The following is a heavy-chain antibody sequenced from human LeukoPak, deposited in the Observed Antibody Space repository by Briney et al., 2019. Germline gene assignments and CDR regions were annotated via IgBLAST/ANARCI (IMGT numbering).Heavy chain of an antibody. CDR1: GGSISSSSYY. CDR2: IYYSGST. V-gene: IGHV4-39*01. CDR3: ARRYAYYYDSSGYYLDY. Sequence: PSETLSLTCTVSGGSISSSSYYWGWIRQPPGKGLEWIGGIYYSGSTYYNPSLKSRVTISVDTSKNQFSLKLSSVTAADTAVYYCARRYAYYYDSSGYYLDYWGQGTLVTVSS. J-gene: IGHJ4*02. D-gene: IGHD3-22*01.